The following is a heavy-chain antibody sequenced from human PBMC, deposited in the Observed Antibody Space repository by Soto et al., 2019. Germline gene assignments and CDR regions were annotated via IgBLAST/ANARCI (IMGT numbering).Heavy chain of an antibody. Sequence: GESLKISCKGSGYSFTSYWIGWVRQMPGKGLEWMGIIYPGDSDTRYSPSFQGQVTISADKSISTAYLQWSSLKASDTAMYYCARQASGGTIFGVVRPRYGMDVWGQGTTVTVSS. J-gene: IGHJ6*02. CDR1: GYSFTSYW. CDR2: IYPGDSDT. CDR3: ARQASGGTIFGVVRPRYGMDV. D-gene: IGHD3-3*01. V-gene: IGHV5-51*01.